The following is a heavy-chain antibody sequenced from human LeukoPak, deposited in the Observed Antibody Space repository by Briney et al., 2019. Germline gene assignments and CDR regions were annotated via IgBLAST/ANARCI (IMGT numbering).Heavy chain of an antibody. Sequence: SETLSLTCAVSGGSINTYYWAWIRQPPGKGLEWIGYFDYDGHTNYNPSLKGRVTISVDTSKTQLSLKLASVTAEDTAVYYCARDRGETPTQINWFDPWGQGTLVTVSS. J-gene: IGHJ5*02. CDR3: ARDRGETPTQINWFDP. CDR1: GGSINTYY. V-gene: IGHV4-59*01. CDR2: FDYDGHT. D-gene: IGHD3-10*01.